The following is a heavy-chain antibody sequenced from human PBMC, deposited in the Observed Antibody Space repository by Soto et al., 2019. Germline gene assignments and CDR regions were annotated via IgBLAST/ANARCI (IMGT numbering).Heavy chain of an antibody. Sequence: GGSLRLACAASGFTFSDSYMTWIRQAPGKGLEWISYISGSGDTIYYADSVKGRFTVSRDNAKNSLYLQMNSLRAEDTAVYYCASDPYYYASEYWGEGTLVNVSS. CDR2: ISGSGDTI. V-gene: IGHV3-11*01. D-gene: IGHD3-10*01. J-gene: IGHJ4*02. CDR3: ASDPYYYASEY. CDR1: GFTFSDSY.